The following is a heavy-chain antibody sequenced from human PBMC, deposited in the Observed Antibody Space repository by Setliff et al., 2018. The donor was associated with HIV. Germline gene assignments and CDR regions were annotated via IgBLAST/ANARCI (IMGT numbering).Heavy chain of an antibody. J-gene: IGHJ5*02. D-gene: IGHD3-10*01. CDR2: INPSGGST. CDR1: GGTFSSFA. V-gene: IGHV1-46*01. Sequence: GASVKVSCKASGGTFSSFAINWVRQAPGQGLEWMGIINPSGGSTNYAQKFQGRVTMTRDSSTSTVYMELSSLRSEDTAVYYCARGGPLITMVRGVLRWFDPWGQGTLVTVSS. CDR3: ARGGPLITMVRGVLRWFDP.